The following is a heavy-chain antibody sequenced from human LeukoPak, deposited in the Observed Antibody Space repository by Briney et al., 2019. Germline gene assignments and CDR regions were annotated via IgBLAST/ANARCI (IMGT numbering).Heavy chain of an antibody. J-gene: IGHJ6*02. D-gene: IGHD2-2*01. CDR1: GGTFSSYA. V-gene: IGHV1-69*13. Sequence: ASVKVSCKASGGTFSSYAISWVRQAPGQGLEWMGGIIPIFGTANYARKFQGRVTITADESTSTAYMELSSLRSEDTAVYYCARDDIVVVPAAMPYYYGMDVWGQGTTVTVSS. CDR3: ARDDIVVVPAAMPYYYGMDV. CDR2: IIPIFGTA.